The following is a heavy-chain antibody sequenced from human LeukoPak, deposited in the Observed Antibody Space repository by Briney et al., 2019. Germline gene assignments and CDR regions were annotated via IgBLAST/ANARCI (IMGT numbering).Heavy chain of an antibody. J-gene: IGHJ4*02. D-gene: IGHD3-22*01. V-gene: IGHV4-34*01. CDR2: ISHSGST. CDR3: ARQGVSSYQYYFDY. CDR1: GGSFSGYY. Sequence: EPSETLSLTCAVYGGSFSGYYWSWVRQPPGKGLEWIGEISHSGSTYYNPSLKSRVTVSVDTSKNQFSLKLTSVTAADTAVYYCARQGVSSYQYYFDYWGQGTLVTVSS.